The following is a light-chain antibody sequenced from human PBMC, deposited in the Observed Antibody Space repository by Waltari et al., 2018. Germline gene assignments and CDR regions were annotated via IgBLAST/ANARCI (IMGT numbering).Light chain of an antibody. CDR2: AVT. CDR3: CSYRIGSTPGV. CDR1: TSDVGSGNL. J-gene: IGLJ3*02. Sequence: SALTQPASVSGSLGPSIPISCSGSTSDVGSGNLVSWYQQFPGTVPKLIIYAVTKRPSGVSSRFSGSKSGNMASLTISGLQPEDEADYYCCSYRIGSTPGVFGGGTKVTVL. V-gene: IGLV2-23*02.